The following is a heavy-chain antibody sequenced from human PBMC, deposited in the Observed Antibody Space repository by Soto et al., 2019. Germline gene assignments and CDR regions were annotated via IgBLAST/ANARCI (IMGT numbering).Heavy chain of an antibody. CDR2: IDSDGIRT. CDR3: ARDLGKYDRYYFDY. Sequence: EVLLVESGGGLVQPGGSLRLSCAASGFTLSSYWMHWVRQVPGKGLMWVSRIDSDGIRTNYADSVKGRFTISRDNAKNTLYLQMNYLSAEDTAVYYCARDLGKYDRYYFDYWGQGTLVTVSS. J-gene: IGHJ4*02. V-gene: IGHV3-74*01. CDR1: GFTLSSYW. D-gene: IGHD3-9*01.